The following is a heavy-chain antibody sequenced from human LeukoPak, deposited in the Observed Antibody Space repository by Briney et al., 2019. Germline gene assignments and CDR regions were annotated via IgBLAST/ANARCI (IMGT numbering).Heavy chain of an antibody. CDR2: IQTGGTT. CDR1: GGSISSDVYY. J-gene: IGHJ4*02. V-gene: IGHV4-61*02. CDR3: ASERNVPVTTGGYYIDH. D-gene: IGHD4-17*01. Sequence: SETLSLTCSVSGGSISSDVYYWTWIRQPAGKGLEFLGRIQTGGTTYYNPSLKSRVMMSLDTSKNQFSLTLTSMTAADTAMYYCASERNVPVTTGGYYIDHRGQGTRVIVSS.